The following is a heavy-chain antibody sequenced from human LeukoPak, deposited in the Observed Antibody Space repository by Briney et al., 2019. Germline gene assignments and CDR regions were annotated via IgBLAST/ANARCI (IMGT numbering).Heavy chain of an antibody. CDR1: GGSISSSSYY. J-gene: IGHJ5*02. CDR3: ARTIYNWFDP. V-gene: IGHV2-5*02. D-gene: IGHD1-1*01. CDR2: IYWDDDK. Sequence: TLSLTCTVSGGSISSSSYYWGWIRQPPGKALEWLALIYWDDDKRYSPSLKSRLTITKDTSKNQVVLTMTNMDPVDTATYYCARTIYNWFDPWGQGTLVTVSS.